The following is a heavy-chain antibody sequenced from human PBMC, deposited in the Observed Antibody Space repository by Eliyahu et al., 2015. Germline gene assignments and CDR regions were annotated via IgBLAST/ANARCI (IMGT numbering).Heavy chain of an antibody. CDR3: AMATMYYFDS. J-gene: IGHJ4*02. CDR2: IYYSGST. Sequence: TVSGGSISSSSYYGGWIRQPPGKGLEWIGSIYYSGSTYYNPSLKSRVTISADTSKKQFSLKLSSGTAADTAVYYCAMATMYYFDSWGQGTLVTVSS. D-gene: IGHD5-24*01. CDR1: GGSISSSSYY. V-gene: IGHV4-39*01.